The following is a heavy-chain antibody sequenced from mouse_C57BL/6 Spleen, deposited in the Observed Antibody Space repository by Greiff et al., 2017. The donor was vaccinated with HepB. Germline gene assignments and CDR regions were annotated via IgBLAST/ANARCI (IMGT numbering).Heavy chain of an antibody. V-gene: IGHV1-15*01. D-gene: IGHD1-1*01. CDR2: IDPETGGT. Sequence: QVQLQQSGAELVRPGASVTLSCKASGYTFTDYEMHWVKQTPVHGLEWIGAIDPETGGTAYNQKFKGKAILTADKSSSTAYMELRSLTSEDSAVYYRPAGYYGTAWFAYWGQGTLVTVSA. CDR3: PAGYYGTAWFAY. J-gene: IGHJ3*01. CDR1: GYTFTDYE.